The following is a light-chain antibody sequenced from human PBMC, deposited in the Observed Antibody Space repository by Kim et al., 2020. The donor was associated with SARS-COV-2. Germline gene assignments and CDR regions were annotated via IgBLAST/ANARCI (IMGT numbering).Light chain of an antibody. CDR2: DVY. V-gene: IGLV2-14*03. CDR3: TSYTSSSTLV. Sequence: QSITFSCTGTSSDVGGYDYVSWYQQHPGKAPKLMIFDVYDRPSGVSHRVSGSKSGNTASLTISGLQAEDEADYYCTSYTSSSTLVFGTGTKVTVL. CDR1: SSDVGGYDY. J-gene: IGLJ1*01.